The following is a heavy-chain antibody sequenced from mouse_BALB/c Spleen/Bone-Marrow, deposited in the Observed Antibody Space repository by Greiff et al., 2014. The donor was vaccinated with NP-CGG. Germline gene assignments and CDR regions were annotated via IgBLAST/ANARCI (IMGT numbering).Heavy chain of an antibody. D-gene: IGHD1-1*01. V-gene: IGHV1-63*02. CDR2: IYPGGGYT. CDR3: ARGYGSSSYDTDY. Sequence: QVQLQQSGAELVRPGTSVKMSCKAAGYTFTNYWIGWVKQRPGHGPEWIGDIYPGGGYTNYNEKFKGKATLTADTSSSTAYMQLSSLTPEDSAIYYCARGYGSSSYDTDYWGQGTSVTVSS. J-gene: IGHJ4*01. CDR1: GYTFTNYW.